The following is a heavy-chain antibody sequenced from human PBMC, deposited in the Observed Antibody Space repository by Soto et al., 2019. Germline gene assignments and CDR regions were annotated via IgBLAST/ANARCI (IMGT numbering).Heavy chain of an antibody. CDR1: GGSITTPNYY. CDR3: ADTYYDVLSGDHDAFDV. J-gene: IGHJ3*01. CDR2: IYYSGRT. D-gene: IGHD3-3*01. V-gene: IGHV4-39*01. Sequence: SETLSLTCTVSGGSITTPNYYWGWIRQPPGKGLEWIGSIYYSGRTYYNPSLNSRVTMSLDTSKNQFSLSLSSVTAADTAVYYCADTYYDVLSGDHDAFDVWGRGATVTV.